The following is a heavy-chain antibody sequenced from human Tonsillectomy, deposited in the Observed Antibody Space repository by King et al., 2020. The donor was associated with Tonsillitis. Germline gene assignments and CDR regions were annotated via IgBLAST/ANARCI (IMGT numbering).Heavy chain of an antibody. V-gene: IGHV5-51*01. J-gene: IGHJ3*02. D-gene: IGHD2-8*01. CDR1: GYNFAAFW. CDR3: ARGTNGLDI. Sequence: VQLVESGGEVKKPGESLKISCQGSGYNFAAFWIGWVRQLPGEGLEWMGLIYPGDSDTTYTPSFQGQVTISADKSISTAYLQWTSLKDSDTAIYYCARGTNGLDIWGQGTMITVSS. CDR2: IYPGDSDT.